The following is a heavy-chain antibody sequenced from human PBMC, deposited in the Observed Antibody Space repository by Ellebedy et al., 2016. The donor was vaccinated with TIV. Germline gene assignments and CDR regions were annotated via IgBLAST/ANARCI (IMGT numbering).Heavy chain of an antibody. CDR3: AANDYVILDYYYYYGMDV. CDR1: GFTFTSSA. Sequence: AASVKVSCKASGFTFTSSAMQWVRQARGQRLEWIGWIVVGSGNTNYAQKFQERVTITRDKSTSTAYMELSSLRSEDTAVYYCAANDYVILDYYYYYGMDVWGQGTTVTVSS. D-gene: IGHD3-16*01. V-gene: IGHV1-58*02. CDR2: IVVGSGNT. J-gene: IGHJ6*02.